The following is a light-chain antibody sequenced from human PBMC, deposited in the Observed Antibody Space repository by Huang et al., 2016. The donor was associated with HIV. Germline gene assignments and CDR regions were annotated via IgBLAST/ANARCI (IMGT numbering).Light chain of an antibody. V-gene: IGKV3-15*01. CDR1: ESILRN. CDR3: QQYNKWPPYT. CDR2: GAS. J-gene: IGKJ2*01. Sequence: VMTQSPATLSVSPGERATLSCRASESILRNLAWYQQRPGQPPRLLLCGASVRLPGIPDRFRGGGCGTEFSLTISSLQSEDFAVYYCQQYNKWPPYTYGQGTKLEIK.